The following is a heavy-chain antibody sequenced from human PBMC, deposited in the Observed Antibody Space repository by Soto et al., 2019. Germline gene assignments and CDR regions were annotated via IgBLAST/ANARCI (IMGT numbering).Heavy chain of an antibody. Sequence: PGGSLRLSCAASGFTFSSYAMSWVPQAPGKGLEWVSAISGSGGSTYYADSVKGRFTIYRDNSKNTLYLQMNSLRAEDTAVYYCAKHRGAVAGDFDAFDIWGQGTMVTVSS. CDR1: GFTFSSYA. V-gene: IGHV3-23*01. CDR2: ISGSGGST. D-gene: IGHD6-19*01. CDR3: AKHRGAVAGDFDAFDI. J-gene: IGHJ3*02.